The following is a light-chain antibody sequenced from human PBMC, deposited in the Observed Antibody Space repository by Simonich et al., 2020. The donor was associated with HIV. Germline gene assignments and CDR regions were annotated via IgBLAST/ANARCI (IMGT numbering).Light chain of an antibody. CDR1: SSNIRSNT. CDR3: AAWDDSLNGPV. Sequence: QSVLTQPPSASGTPGHRVTISCSGSSSNIRSNTVNWYQQLPGPAPKLLIYRNNQRPSGVPDRCSGSKSGTAASLAISGLQSEDEADYYCAAWDDSLNGPVFGGGTKLTVL. V-gene: IGLV1-44*01. J-gene: IGLJ2*01. CDR2: RNN.